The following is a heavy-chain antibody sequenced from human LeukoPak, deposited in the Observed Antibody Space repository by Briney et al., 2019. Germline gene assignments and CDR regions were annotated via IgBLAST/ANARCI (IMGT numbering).Heavy chain of an antibody. CDR3: ARIYSSSWFLNWFDP. D-gene: IGHD6-13*01. J-gene: IGHJ5*02. V-gene: IGHV4-59*08. CDR2: IYYSGST. Sequence: SSETLSLTCTVSGGSISSYYWSWIRQPPGRGLEWIGYIYYSGSTNYNPSPKSRVTISVDTSKNQFSLKLNSVTAADTAVYYCARIYSSSWFLNWFDPWGQGTLVTVSS. CDR1: GGSISSYY.